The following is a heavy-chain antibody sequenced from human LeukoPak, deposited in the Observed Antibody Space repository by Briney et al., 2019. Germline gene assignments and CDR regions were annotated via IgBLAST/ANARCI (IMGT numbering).Heavy chain of an antibody. CDR1: GFPFDRYW. V-gene: IGHV3-7*01. Sequence: GGSLRLSCAASGFPFDRYWMSWVRLAPGKGLEWVANIKHDGSEKTFVDSVKGRFTISRDNAENSLYLQMNSLRAEDTAVYYCTRQPIYEAYFDFWGQGTLVTVSS. CDR2: IKHDGSEK. J-gene: IGHJ4*02. CDR3: TRQPIYEAYFDF. D-gene: IGHD3-16*01.